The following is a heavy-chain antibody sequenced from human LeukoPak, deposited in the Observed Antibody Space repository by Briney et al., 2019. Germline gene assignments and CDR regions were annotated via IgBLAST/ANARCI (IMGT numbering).Heavy chain of an antibody. D-gene: IGHD6-13*01. CDR3: APPRAAGFFS. Sequence: GALRLSCAASGFTFSSYAMNWIRQAPGKGLEWVSSITGSSSSTYYADSVKGRFTISRDNSKNTLYLQMNSLRADDTAVYYCAPPRAAGFFSWGQGTLVTVSS. V-gene: IGHV3-23*01. CDR2: ITGSSSST. J-gene: IGHJ5*02. CDR1: GFTFSSYA.